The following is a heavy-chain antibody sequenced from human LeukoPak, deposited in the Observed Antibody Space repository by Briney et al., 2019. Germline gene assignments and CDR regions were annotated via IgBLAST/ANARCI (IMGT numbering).Heavy chain of an antibody. D-gene: IGHD1/OR15-1a*01. Sequence: PGGSLRLSCAASGLTFSGYAMRWVRQAPGKGLEWVSGISGSGGTTSYADSVKGRFTISRDNSKNTLYLQMNSLRAEDTAVYYCAKNRGALNYMDVWGKGTTVTVSS. CDR3: AKNRGALNYMDV. V-gene: IGHV3-23*01. CDR1: GLTFSGYA. J-gene: IGHJ6*03. CDR2: ISGSGGTT.